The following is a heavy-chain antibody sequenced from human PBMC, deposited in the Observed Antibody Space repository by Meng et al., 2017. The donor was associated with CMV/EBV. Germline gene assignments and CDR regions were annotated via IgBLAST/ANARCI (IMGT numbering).Heavy chain of an antibody. J-gene: IGHJ3*02. D-gene: IGHD4-11*01. CDR2: ISSSSSTI. CDR1: GFTFSSYS. V-gene: IGHV3-48*04. Sequence: GESLKISYAASGFTFSSYSMNWVHQAPGKGLEWVSYISSSSSTIYYADSVKGRFTISRDNAKNSLYLQMNSLRAEDTAVYYCAREGPTGALDIWGQGTMVTVSS. CDR3: AREGPTGALDI.